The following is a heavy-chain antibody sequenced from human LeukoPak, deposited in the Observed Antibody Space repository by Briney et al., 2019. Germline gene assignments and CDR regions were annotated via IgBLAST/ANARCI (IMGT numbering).Heavy chain of an antibody. CDR1: GYSISSGYY. Sequence: PSETLSLTCAVSGYSISSGYYWGWIRQPPGKGLEWIGSIYHSGSTYYNPSLKSRVTISVDTSKNQFSLKLGSVTAADTAVYYCARYIVVVPAAIPYYFDYWGQGTLVTVSS. D-gene: IGHD2-2*02. CDR3: ARYIVVVPAAIPYYFDY. CDR2: IYHSGST. V-gene: IGHV4-38-2*01. J-gene: IGHJ4*02.